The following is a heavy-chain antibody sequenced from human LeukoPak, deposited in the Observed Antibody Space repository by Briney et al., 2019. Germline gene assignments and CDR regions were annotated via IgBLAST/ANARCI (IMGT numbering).Heavy chain of an antibody. Sequence: GGSLRLSCAASGFTVRSNYMSWVRQAPGKGLEWVSVIYSGGSTYYADSVKGRSTISRDNSKNTLYLQMNSLRAEDTAVYYCARDNSVEDTAWWFDPWGQGTLVTVSS. D-gene: IGHD4-23*01. CDR1: GFTVRSNY. CDR3: ARDNSVEDTAWWFDP. J-gene: IGHJ5*02. V-gene: IGHV3-53*01. CDR2: IYSGGST.